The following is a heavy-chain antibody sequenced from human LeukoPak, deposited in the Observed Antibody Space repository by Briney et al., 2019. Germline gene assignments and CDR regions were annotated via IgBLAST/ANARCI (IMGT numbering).Heavy chain of an antibody. J-gene: IGHJ5*02. D-gene: IGHD3-3*01. CDR3: AKGGIEKFGMVPDWFDP. V-gene: IGHV3-23*01. CDR1: GFTFNNFA. CDR2: IGASGASP. Sequence: GGSLRLSCAASGFTFNNFAMGWVRQAPGRGLEWITSIGASGASPFYADSVKGRFTISRDISKNTLYLQMNSLRVEDTAIYYCAKGGIEKFGMVPDWFDPWGQGNPGTVSS.